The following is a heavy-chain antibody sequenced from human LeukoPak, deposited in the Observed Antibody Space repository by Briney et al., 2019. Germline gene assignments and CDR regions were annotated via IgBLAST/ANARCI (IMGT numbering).Heavy chain of an antibody. J-gene: IGHJ4*02. D-gene: IGHD3-10*01. V-gene: IGHV5-51*01. Sequence: LGESLKISCKGSGYSFTSYWIGWVRLMPGKGLEWMGIIYPGDSDTRYSPSFQGQVTISADKSISTAYLQWSSLEASDTAMYYCARLVEPAANPLWFGELLQGAGGDYWGQGTLVTVSS. CDR1: GYSFTSYW. CDR2: IYPGDSDT. CDR3: ARLVEPAANPLWFGELLQGAGGDY.